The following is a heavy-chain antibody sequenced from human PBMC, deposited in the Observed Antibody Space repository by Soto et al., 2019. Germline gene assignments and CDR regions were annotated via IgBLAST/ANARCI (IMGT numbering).Heavy chain of an antibody. CDR2: IWYDGSNK. CDR3: AREREIRTYGGTYSQPEYFQH. V-gene: IGHV3-33*01. Sequence: QVQLVESGGGVVQPGRSLRLSCAASGFTFSSYGMHWVRQAPGKGLEWVAVIWYDGSNKYYEDSVKGRFTISRDNSKNTLHLQMNSLRAEDTAVYYCAREREIRTYGGTYSQPEYFQHWGQGTLVTVSS. CDR1: GFTFSSYG. J-gene: IGHJ1*01. D-gene: IGHD1-26*01.